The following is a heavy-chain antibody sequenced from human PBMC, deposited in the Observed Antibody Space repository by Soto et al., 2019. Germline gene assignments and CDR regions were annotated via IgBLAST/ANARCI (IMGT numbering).Heavy chain of an antibody. J-gene: IGHJ4*02. CDR3: LMVRGSQLLGLFSF. Sequence: SETLSLTCTVSGGSISSGGYYWSWIRQHPGKGLEWIGYIYHSGTTYYNPSLKSRVTISVDTSKNQFSLKLTSVTAADTAVYYCLMVRGSQLLGLFSFWGKGSLVTGSS. D-gene: IGHD2-2*01. CDR1: GGSISSGGYY. V-gene: IGHV4-31*03. CDR2: IYHSGTT.